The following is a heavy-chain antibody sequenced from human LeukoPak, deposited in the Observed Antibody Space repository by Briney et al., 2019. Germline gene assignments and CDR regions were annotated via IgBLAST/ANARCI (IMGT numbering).Heavy chain of an antibody. CDR2: IWNDGSVK. D-gene: IGHD1-26*01. CDR1: GFSFSVYS. J-gene: IGHJ4*02. CDR3: ARASGSYDY. Sequence: GGSLRLSCVASGFSFSVYSMHWVRQAPGKGLEWVAVIWNDGSVKYYADSLKGRISISRDNSKNTLYLQIDSLGVDDTGVYYCARASGSYDYWGQGTLVTVSS. V-gene: IGHV3-33*01.